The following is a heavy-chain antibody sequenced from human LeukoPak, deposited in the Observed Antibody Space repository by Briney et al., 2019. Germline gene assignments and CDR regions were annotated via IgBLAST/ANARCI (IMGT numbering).Heavy chain of an antibody. Sequence: ASVKVSCKASGGTFSSYAISWVRQAPGQGLEWMGWINPNSGGINYAQKFQGRVTMTRDTSISTAYMELSRLRSDDTAVYYCARVGLGSCSSTTCYGRAFDIWGQGTMVTVFS. CDR2: INPNSGGI. J-gene: IGHJ3*02. CDR3: ARVGLGSCSSTTCYGRAFDI. D-gene: IGHD2-2*01. V-gene: IGHV1-2*02. CDR1: GGTFSSYA.